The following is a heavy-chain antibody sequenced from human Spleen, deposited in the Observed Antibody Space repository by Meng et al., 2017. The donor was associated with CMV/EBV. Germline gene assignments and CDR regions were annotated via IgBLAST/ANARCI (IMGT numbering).Heavy chain of an antibody. CDR3: ASAVNFGGTFDY. CDR1: GYFFTNSW. Sequence: GGSLRLSCKASGYFFTNSWIAWVRQKPGKGLEWMGLIYADDSNTRYSPSFEGQVTISADKSISTAHLQWSSLKASDTAMYYCASAVNFGGTFDYWGHGTLVTVSS. D-gene: IGHD3/OR15-3a*01. V-gene: IGHV5-51*01. J-gene: IGHJ4*01. CDR2: IYADDSNT.